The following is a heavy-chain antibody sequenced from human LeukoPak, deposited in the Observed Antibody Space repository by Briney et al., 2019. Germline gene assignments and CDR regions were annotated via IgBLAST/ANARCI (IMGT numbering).Heavy chain of an antibody. V-gene: IGHV1-18*01. Sequence: ASVKVSCKASGDTFSSYAISWVRQAPGQGLEWMGWISGYNGNTNYAQNFQGKVTMTTDTSTTTAYMELRSLRSDDTAVYYCARQDHREGSAWDYWGQGTLVTVSS. CDR2: ISGYNGNT. J-gene: IGHJ4*02. CDR1: GDTFSSYA. CDR3: ARQDHREGSAWDY. D-gene: IGHD1-14*01.